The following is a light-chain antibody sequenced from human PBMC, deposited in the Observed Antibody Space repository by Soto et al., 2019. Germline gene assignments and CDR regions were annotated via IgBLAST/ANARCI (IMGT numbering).Light chain of an antibody. CDR1: SSDVGGYNY. J-gene: IGLJ1*01. CDR2: DVS. V-gene: IGLV2-14*01. Sequence: QSVLTQPASVSGSPGQSITISCTGTSSDVGGYNYVSWYQQYPGKAPKLMIYDVSNRPSGVSNRFSGSKSGNTASLTISGLQAEDKADYYCSSYTSSSFLYVFGTGTKVTVL. CDR3: SSYTSSSFLYV.